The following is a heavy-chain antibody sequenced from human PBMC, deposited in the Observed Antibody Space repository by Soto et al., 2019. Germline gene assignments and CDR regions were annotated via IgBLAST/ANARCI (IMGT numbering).Heavy chain of an antibody. CDR1: GFYFGDSA. D-gene: IGHD3-10*01. Sequence: EVQLVESGGGLVQSGRSLRLSCTASGFYFGDSAMSWFRQAPGKGLEWVAFIRSKVYGGTTEYAASVKGRFTISRDDSKSIAYLQMNSLKTEDTSVYYCTNYGSGTQGWFDPWGQGTLVTVSS. J-gene: IGHJ5*02. CDR3: TNYGSGTQGWFDP. V-gene: IGHV3-49*03. CDR2: IRSKVYGGTT.